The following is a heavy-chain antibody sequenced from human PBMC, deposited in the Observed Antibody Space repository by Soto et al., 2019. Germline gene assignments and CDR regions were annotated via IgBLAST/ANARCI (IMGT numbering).Heavy chain of an antibody. J-gene: IGHJ5*02. V-gene: IGHV1-69*01. CDR1: GGTFSSYV. CDR2: IIPVSGTA. D-gene: IGHD2-8*02. Sequence: QVHLEQSGAEVKKPGSSVKVSCKFSGGTFSSYVIIWVRQAPGQGLEWMGGIIPVSGTANDAQKFHGRATISADAATNTAYMELSSVRFDDTAVYYCATVDRSVALVGWFDPWGQGPLVTVSS. CDR3: ATVDRSVALVGWFDP.